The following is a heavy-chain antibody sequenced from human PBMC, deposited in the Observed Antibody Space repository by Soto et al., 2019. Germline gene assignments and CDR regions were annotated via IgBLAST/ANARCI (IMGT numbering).Heavy chain of an antibody. D-gene: IGHD6-19*01. J-gene: IGHJ4*02. V-gene: IGHV3-11*01. Sequence: GGSLRLSCAASGFTFSDFYMSWIRQAPGKGLEWVSYISGSGSTIYYADSVKGRFTISRDNAKNSLYLQMNSLRAEDAAVYYCARDLGSSGWTSFDYWGQGTLVTVSS. CDR1: GFTFSDFY. CDR2: ISGSGSTI. CDR3: ARDLGSSGWTSFDY.